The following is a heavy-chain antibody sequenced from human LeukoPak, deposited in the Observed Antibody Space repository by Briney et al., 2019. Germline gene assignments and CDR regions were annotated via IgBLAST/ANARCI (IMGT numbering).Heavy chain of an antibody. CDR1: GGSISSGGYY. Sequence: SETLSLTCTVSGGSISSGGYYWSWIRQPPGKGLEWIGYIYHSGSTYYNPSLKSRVTISVDRSKNQFSLKLSSVTAADTAVYYCARGITIFGVVITPFWYFDLWGRGTLVTVSS. D-gene: IGHD3-3*01. CDR3: ARGITIFGVVITPFWYFDL. J-gene: IGHJ2*01. CDR2: IYHSGST. V-gene: IGHV4-30-2*01.